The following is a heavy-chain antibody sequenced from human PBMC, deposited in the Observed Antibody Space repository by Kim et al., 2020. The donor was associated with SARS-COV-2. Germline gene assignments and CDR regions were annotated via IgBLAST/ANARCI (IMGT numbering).Heavy chain of an antibody. V-gene: IGHV1-69*02. D-gene: IGHD1-7*01. CDR3: ASITGTTPSDY. J-gene: IGHJ4*02. CDR2: A. Sequence: ANYAQKFQGRVTITADKSTSTAYMELSSLRSEDTAVYYCASITGTTPSDYWGQGTLVTVSS.